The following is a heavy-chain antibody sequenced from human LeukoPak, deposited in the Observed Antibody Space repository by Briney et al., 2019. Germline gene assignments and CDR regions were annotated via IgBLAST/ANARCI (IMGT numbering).Heavy chain of an antibody. CDR2: IIPIFGTA. J-gene: IGHJ6*03. CDR1: GGTFSSYA. V-gene: IGHV1-69*13. Sequence: GASVKVSCKASGGTFSSYAISWVRQAPGQGLEWMGGIIPIFGTANYAQKFQGRVTITADESTRTAYMELSSLRSEDTAVYYCARVPPDFWSGSDMDVWGKGTTVTVSS. CDR3: ARVPPDFWSGSDMDV. D-gene: IGHD3-3*01.